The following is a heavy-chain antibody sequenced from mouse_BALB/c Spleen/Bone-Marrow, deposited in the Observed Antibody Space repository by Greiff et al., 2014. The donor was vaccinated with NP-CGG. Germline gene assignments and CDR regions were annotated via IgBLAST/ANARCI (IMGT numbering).Heavy chain of an antibody. D-gene: IGHD1-1*01. CDR3: APYYYGSSQFAY. V-gene: IGHV14-3*02. Sequence: VQLQQPGAELVKPGASVKLSCTASGFNIRDTYMHWVKQRPEQGLEWIGRIDPANGNTKYDPKFQGKATITADTSSNTAYLQLSSLTSEGTAVYYCAPYYYGSSQFAYWGQGTLVTVSA. CDR1: GFNIRDTY. CDR2: IDPANGNT. J-gene: IGHJ3*01.